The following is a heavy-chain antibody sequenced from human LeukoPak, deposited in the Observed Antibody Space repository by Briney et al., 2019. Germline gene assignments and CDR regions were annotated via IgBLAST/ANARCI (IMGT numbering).Heavy chain of an antibody. CDR2: INHSGST. CDR1: GGSFSGYY. Sequence: PSETLSLTCAVYGGSFSGYYWSWIRQPPGKGLEWIGEINHSGSTNYNPSLKSRVTISVDTSKNQFSLKLSSVTAADTAVYYCARQTSDSSGWQDDAFDIWGQGTMVTVSS. CDR3: ARQTSDSSGWQDDAFDI. D-gene: IGHD6-19*01. V-gene: IGHV4-34*01. J-gene: IGHJ3*02.